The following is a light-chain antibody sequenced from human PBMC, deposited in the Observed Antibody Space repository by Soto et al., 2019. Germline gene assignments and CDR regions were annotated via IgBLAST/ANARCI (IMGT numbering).Light chain of an antibody. CDR2: DAS. CDR3: QERGRWPRGA. CDR1: QNIGRW. V-gene: IGKV1-5*01. Sequence: DIPMTQSPSTLSTSVGDRVTITCRASQNIGRWLAWYQQEPGKAPKLLIYDASNLETGVPSRFSGSGSGTEFSLTISSLQPDDIATYYCQERGRWPRGAFGGGTRVDIK. J-gene: IGKJ4*01.